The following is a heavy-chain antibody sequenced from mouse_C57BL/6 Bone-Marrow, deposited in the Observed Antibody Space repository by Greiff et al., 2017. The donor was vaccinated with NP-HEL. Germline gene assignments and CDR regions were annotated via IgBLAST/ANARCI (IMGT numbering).Heavy chain of an antibody. CDR1: GYTFTSYW. V-gene: IGHV1-55*01. CDR2: IYPGSGST. CDR3: ARSQIPIITTVFDY. D-gene: IGHD1-1*01. Sequence: VQLQQPGAELVKPGASVKMSCKASGYTFTSYWITWVKQRPGPGLEWIGDIYPGSGSTNYNEKFKSKATLTLDTSSSTAYMQLSSLTSEDSAVYYCARSQIPIITTVFDYWGQGTTLTVSS. J-gene: IGHJ2*01.